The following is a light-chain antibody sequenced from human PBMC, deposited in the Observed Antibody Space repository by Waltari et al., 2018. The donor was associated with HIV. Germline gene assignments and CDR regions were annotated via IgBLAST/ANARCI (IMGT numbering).Light chain of an antibody. CDR2: DVS. V-gene: IGLV2-11*01. CDR3: CSYAGSYTWV. J-gene: IGLJ3*02. CDR1: TSDAGAYNF. Sequence: QSARTQPPSVSGSPGKSVPNPCPGTTSDAGAYNFFSCYQQHPGKAPNVLIYDVSKRPSGVPDRFSGSKSGNTASLTISGLQAEDEADYYCCSYAGSYTWVFGGGTKLTVL.